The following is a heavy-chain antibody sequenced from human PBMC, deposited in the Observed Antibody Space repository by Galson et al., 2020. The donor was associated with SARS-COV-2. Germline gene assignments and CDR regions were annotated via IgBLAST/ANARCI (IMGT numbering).Heavy chain of an antibody. CDR3: AREDVVTLDY. J-gene: IGHJ4*02. CDR1: GFTFSSYG. D-gene: IGHD2-15*01. CDR2: IWYDGSNK. Sequence: GESLKISCAASGFTFSSYGIHWVRQAPGKGLEWVAVIWYDGSNKYYADSVKGRFTISRDNSKNTLYLRMNSLRAEDTAVYYCAREDVVTLDYWGQGTLVTVSS. V-gene: IGHV3-33*01.